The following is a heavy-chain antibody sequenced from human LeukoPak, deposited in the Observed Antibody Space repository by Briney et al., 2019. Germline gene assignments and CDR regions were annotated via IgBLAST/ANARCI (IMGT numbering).Heavy chain of an antibody. V-gene: IGHV1-69*13. CDR3: ARYPVAHTAMVPYYYYMDV. CDR1: GGTFSSYA. CDR2: IIPIFGTA. Sequence: ASVKVSCKASGGTFSSYAISWVLQAPGQGLEWMGGIIPIFGTANYEQKFQGRVTITADESTSTAYMELSSLRSEDTAVYYCARYPVAHTAMVPYYYYMDVWGKGTTVTVSS. D-gene: IGHD5-18*01. J-gene: IGHJ6*03.